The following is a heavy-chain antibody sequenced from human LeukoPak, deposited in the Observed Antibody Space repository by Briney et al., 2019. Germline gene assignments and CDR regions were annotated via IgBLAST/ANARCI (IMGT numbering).Heavy chain of an antibody. J-gene: IGHJ4*02. D-gene: IGHD3-22*01. CDR1: GFTFSSYW. CDR3: ARGDYYDTPRN. V-gene: IGHV3-74*01. CDR2: INSDGSST. Sequence: GGSLRRSCAASGFTFSSYWMHWVRQAPGKGLVWVSRINSDGSSTSYADSVKGRFTISRGNAKNTLYLQMNSLRAEDTAVYYCARGDYYDTPRNWGQGTLVTVSS.